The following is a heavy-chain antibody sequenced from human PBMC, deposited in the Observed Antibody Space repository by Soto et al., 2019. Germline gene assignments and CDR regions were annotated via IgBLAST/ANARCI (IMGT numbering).Heavy chain of an antibody. CDR1: GFTFSSYG. D-gene: IGHD4-4*01. V-gene: IGHV3-7*01. CDR2: IKQDGSEK. Sequence: GGSLRLACAASGFTFSSYGMSWVRQAPGKGLEWVANIKQDGSEKYYVDSVKGRFTISRDNAKNSLYLQMNSLRAEDTAVYYCARSKEEGYYYYMDVWGKGTTVTVSS. CDR3: ARSKEEGYYYYMDV. J-gene: IGHJ6*03.